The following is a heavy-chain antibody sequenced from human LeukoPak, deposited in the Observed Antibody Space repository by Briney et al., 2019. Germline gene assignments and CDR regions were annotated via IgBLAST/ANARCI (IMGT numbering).Heavy chain of an antibody. D-gene: IGHD2-2*01. CDR3: AREGYCSSTSCYRAIDY. CDR1: GYTFTGYY. Sequence: ASVKVSCEASGYTFTGYYMHWVRQAPGQGLEWMGWINPNSGGTNYAQKFQGRVTMTRDTSISTAYMELSRLRSDDTAVYYCAREGYCSSTSCYRAIDYWGQGTLVTVSS. J-gene: IGHJ4*02. CDR2: INPNSGGT. V-gene: IGHV1-2*02.